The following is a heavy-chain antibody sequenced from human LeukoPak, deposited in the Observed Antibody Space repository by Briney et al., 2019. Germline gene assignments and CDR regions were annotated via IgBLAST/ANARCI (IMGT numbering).Heavy chain of an antibody. CDR3: ARVSTVTTFYIYYYMDV. CDR1: GFTFSSYS. J-gene: IGHJ6*03. V-gene: IGHV3-21*01. CDR2: ISSSSSYI. Sequence: GGSLRLSCAASGFTFSSYSMNWVRQAPGKGLEWVSSISSSSSYIYYADSVKGRFTISRDNAKNSLYLQMNSLRAEDTAVYYCARVSTVTTFYIYYYMDVWGKGTTVTVSS. D-gene: IGHD4-17*01.